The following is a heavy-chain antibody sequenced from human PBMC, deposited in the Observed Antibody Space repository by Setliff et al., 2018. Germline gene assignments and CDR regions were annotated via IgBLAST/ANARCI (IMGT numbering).Heavy chain of an antibody. CDR1: GFTFDRET. CDR3: ASHEPWLWNAFDI. CDR2: VSGAGDSI. D-gene: IGHD6-19*01. Sequence: HPGGSLRLSCAASGFTFDRETMTWVRQAPGRGLEWVSAVSGAGDSIYYANSVRGRFTISRDNSKNTLYLQMSSLRVEDTAVYYCASHEPWLWNAFDIWGQGALVTVSS. V-gene: IGHV3-23*01. J-gene: IGHJ4*02.